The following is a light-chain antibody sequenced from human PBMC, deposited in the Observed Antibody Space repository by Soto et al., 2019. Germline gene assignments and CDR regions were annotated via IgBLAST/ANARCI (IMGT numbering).Light chain of an antibody. V-gene: IGLV1-47*01. Sequence: QAVVTQPPSASATPGQRVTISCSGSNSNIGSKYVFWYQHLPGTAPKLLIYRNNQRPSGVPDRFSGSKSGTSASLAISGVRSEDEADYYCATWDDSLSGLFGGGTKLTVL. CDR3: ATWDDSLSGL. CDR1: NSNIGSKY. J-gene: IGLJ2*01. CDR2: RNN.